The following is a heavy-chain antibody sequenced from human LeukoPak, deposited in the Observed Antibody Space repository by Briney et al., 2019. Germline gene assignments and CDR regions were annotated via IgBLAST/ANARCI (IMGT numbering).Heavy chain of an antibody. V-gene: IGHV1-46*01. CDR1: GYTIAGYY. D-gene: IGHD6-19*01. CDR2: INPSGGSI. CDR3: ARDQGSGSRIFDY. Sequence: ASVKVSCKASGYTIAGYYMHCVRQAPGQGLEWMGIINPSGGSISYAQKFQGRITMTRDTSTSTVYMELSSLRSEDTAVYYCARDQGSGSRIFDYWGQGTLVTVSS. J-gene: IGHJ4*02.